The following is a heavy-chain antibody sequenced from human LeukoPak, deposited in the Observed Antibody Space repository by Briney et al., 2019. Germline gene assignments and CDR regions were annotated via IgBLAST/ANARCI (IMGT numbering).Heavy chain of an antibody. CDR2: ISRSSDTI. CDR3: ARGYSSDY. J-gene: IGHJ4*02. V-gene: IGHV3-48*04. CDR1: GFTFSNYG. Sequence: GGSLRLSCAASGFTFSNYGMHWVRQAPGKGLEWVSYISRSSDTIYYADSVKGRFTISRDDAKNSLYLQMNSLRAEDTAVYYCARGYSSDYWGQGTLVTVSS. D-gene: IGHD6-13*01.